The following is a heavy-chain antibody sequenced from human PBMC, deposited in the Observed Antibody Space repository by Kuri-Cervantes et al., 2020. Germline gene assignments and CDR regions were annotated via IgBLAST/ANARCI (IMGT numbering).Heavy chain of an antibody. V-gene: IGHV1-8*01. CDR3: ARVMDTRTYYYYYGMDV. J-gene: IGHJ6*02. CDR1: GYTFTSYD. CDR2: MNPNSGNT. Sequence: ASVKVSCKASGYTFTSYDINWVRQATGQGLEWMGWMNPNSGNTGYAQKFQGRVTMTRNTSISTAYMELSSLRSEDTAVYYCARVMDTRTYYYYYGMDVWGQGTTVTVSS. D-gene: IGHD5-18*01.